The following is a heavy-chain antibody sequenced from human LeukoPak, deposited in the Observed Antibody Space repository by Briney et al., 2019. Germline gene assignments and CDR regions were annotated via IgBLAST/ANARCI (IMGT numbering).Heavy chain of an antibody. CDR3: AGSDYSKDY. Sequence: GGSLRLSCAASGFTFSSYGMHWVRQAPGKGLEWVAVISYDGSNKYYADSVKGRFTISRDNSKNTLYLQMNSLRAEDTAVYYCAGSDYSKDYWGQGTLVTVSS. CDR1: GFTFSSYG. D-gene: IGHD4-11*01. CDR2: ISYDGSNK. J-gene: IGHJ4*02. V-gene: IGHV3-30*03.